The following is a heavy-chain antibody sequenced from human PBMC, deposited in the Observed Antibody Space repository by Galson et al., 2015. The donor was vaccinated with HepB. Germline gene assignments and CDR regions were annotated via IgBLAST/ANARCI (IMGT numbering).Heavy chain of an antibody. Sequence: SLRLSCAAFGFTFSSYAMSWVRQAPGKGLEWVSTVSGSGGSTHYADSVKGRFTISRDNSKNAVYLQMNSLRAEDTAVYFCAKAGVVRYYDIIPGYYNIYYFDYWGQGTLVTVSS. J-gene: IGHJ4*02. D-gene: IGHD3-9*01. CDR1: GFTFSSYA. CDR3: AKAGVVRYYDIIPGYYNIYYFDY. V-gene: IGHV3-23*01. CDR2: VSGSGGST.